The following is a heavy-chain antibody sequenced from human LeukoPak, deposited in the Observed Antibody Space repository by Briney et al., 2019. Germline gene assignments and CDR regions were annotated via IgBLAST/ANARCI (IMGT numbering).Heavy chain of an antibody. CDR1: GGSISSYY. CDR3: ARSLLGYVYYFDY. CDR2: IYYSGST. D-gene: IGHD3-9*01. V-gene: IGHV4-59*08. Sequence: TSETLSLTCTVSGGSISSYYWSWIRQPPGKGLEWIGHIYYSGSTNYNPSLKSRVTMSVDTSKNQFSLKLSSVTAADTAVYYCARSLLGYVYYFDYWGQGTLVIVSS. J-gene: IGHJ4*02.